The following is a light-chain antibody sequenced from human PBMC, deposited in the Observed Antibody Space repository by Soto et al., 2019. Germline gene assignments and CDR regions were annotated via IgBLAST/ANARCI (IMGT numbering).Light chain of an antibody. J-gene: IGLJ1*01. CDR1: NSDVGSHNY. V-gene: IGLV2-14*03. CDR2: DVS. CDR3: ISYTSSSTPYV. Sequence: QSALTQPASVSGSPGQSITISCTGSNSDVGSHNYVSWYQHHPGKAPKLMIYDVSNRPSGVSNRFSGSKSGNTASLTISGLQAEDEAEYYCISYTSSSTPYVFGTGTKVTVL.